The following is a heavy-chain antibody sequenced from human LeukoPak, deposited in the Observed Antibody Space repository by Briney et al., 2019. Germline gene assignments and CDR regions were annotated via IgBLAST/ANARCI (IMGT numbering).Heavy chain of an antibody. CDR3: TRYDSSRFDP. D-gene: IGHD3-3*01. J-gene: IGHJ5*02. CDR2: IAFDGSRK. CDR1: GCTFGDYY. Sequence: GGSLRLSCAPAGCTFGDYYMSWIRQAPGKRLEWVTGIAFDGSRKHYADSVKGRFTISRDNSRNTMDLQMNSLRVEDTAVYHCTRYDSSRFDPWGQGPLVIVSS. V-gene: IGHV3-30*03.